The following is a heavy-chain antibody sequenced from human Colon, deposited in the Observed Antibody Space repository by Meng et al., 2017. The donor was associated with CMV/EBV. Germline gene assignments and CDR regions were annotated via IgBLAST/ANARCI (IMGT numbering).Heavy chain of an antibody. CDR3: ARSPLPAAPNWFDP. CDR2: LIPIFGTP. J-gene: IGHJ5*02. Sequence: SVKVSCKTSGGPFKSNAISWVRQAPGQGLEWMGGLIPIFGTPKYAQNFQGRVTITADESTSTTYMELSSLTSDDTAVYYCARSPLPAAPNWFDPWGQGTLVTVSS. CDR1: GGPFKSNA. D-gene: IGHD2-2*01. V-gene: IGHV1-69*13.